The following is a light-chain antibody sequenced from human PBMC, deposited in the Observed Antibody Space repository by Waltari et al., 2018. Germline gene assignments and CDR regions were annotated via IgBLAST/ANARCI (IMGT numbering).Light chain of an antibody. CDR3: QRSYSFTRT. Sequence: DIQMTQSPSSLSASVGDRVTITFRASQTISRYLNWYQQKLGKAPNLLIYAASSLQSGVPSRFSGSGSGRDFTLIITSLQPEDFATYYCQRSYSFTRTFGQGTKVEIK. J-gene: IGKJ1*01. V-gene: IGKV1-39*01. CDR2: AAS. CDR1: QTISRY.